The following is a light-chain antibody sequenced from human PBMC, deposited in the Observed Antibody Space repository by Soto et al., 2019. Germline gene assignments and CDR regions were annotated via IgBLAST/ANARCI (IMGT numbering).Light chain of an antibody. CDR1: QSVISDY. Sequence: ETVLTQSPGTLSLSPGETATLSCRASQSVISDYLAWYQQKPDQAPRLVIYGASGRAAGIPDRFNGSGSGTDFTLTISRLEHEGFEMYSCQQYGSSVFTFGQGTRLEIK. J-gene: IGKJ5*01. V-gene: IGKV3-20*01. CDR2: GAS. CDR3: QQYGSSVFT.